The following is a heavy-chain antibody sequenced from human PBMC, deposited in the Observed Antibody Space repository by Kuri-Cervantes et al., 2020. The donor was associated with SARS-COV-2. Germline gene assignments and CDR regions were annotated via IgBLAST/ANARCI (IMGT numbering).Heavy chain of an antibody. CDR3: ARRPSYDGTGVYYYYMDV. Sequence: SETLFLTCTVSGGSISSYYWSWIRQPPGKGLEWIGYIYYSGSTNYNPSPKSRVTMAVDMSKNQFSLRLISVTAADTAVYYCARRPSYDGTGVYYYYMDVWGKGTTVTVSS. CDR2: IYYSGST. CDR1: GGSISSYY. D-gene: IGHD1-7*01. J-gene: IGHJ6*03. V-gene: IGHV4-59*08.